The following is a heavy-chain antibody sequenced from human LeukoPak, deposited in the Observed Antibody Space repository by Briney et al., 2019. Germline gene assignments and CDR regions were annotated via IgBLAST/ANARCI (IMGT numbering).Heavy chain of an antibody. Sequence: GGTLRLSCPASGFTFSSYGMSWVRPAPGKGLEWVSAISGSGGSTYYADSVKGRFTFSRDNSKNTLYLQMNSLRAEDTAMYDCAKACAAYYYGSSGYSYYFDCWGQGTLVTVSS. CDR3: AKACAAYYYGSSGYSYYFDC. CDR1: GFTFSSYG. J-gene: IGHJ4*02. CDR2: ISGSGGST. D-gene: IGHD3-22*01. V-gene: IGHV3-23*01.